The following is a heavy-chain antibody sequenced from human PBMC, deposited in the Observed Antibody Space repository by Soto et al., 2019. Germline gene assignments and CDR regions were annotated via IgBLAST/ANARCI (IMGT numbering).Heavy chain of an antibody. CDR3: AGDVSYSRSLGPAFDI. V-gene: IGHV4-59*01. CDR1: SGSISGSF. CDR2: IFYGST. Sequence: PSETLSLTCSVSSGSISGSFWSLIRQPPGKGLEWIGYIFYGSTNYNPSLKSRVTISEDTSKNQVSMKFSSVTAADSAMYYCAGDVSYSRSLGPAFDISGQGTMVTVSS. D-gene: IGHD4-4*01. J-gene: IGHJ3*02.